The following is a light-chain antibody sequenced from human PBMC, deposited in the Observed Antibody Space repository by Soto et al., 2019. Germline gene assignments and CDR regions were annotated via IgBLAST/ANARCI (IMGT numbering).Light chain of an antibody. V-gene: IGKV1-5*03. CDR1: QNIKNW. Sequence: DIQMTQSPSTLSASVGDRVTITCRASQNIKNWLAWYQQKPGKAPKLLIYLASTLESGVPSRFSGSGSGTEFTLTISSLQPEDFAIYYCQQYNSYSSGTFGQGTKVEIE. CDR2: LAS. CDR3: QQYNSYSSGT. J-gene: IGKJ1*01.